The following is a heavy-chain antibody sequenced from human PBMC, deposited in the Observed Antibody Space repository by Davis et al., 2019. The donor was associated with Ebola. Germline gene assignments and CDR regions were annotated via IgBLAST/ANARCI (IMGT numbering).Heavy chain of an antibody. Sequence: GGSLRPSCAAPGFTVSSNYMSWVRQAAGKRLEWVSVIYDHWTACVDFVRGRFIISRDKSNNTLYLEMNSLRVDDTAVYYCATTQWLREFDNWGQGTLVTVSS. V-gene: IGHV3-53*05. J-gene: IGHJ4*02. D-gene: IGHD6-19*01. CDR3: ATTQWLREFDN. CDR2: IYDHWT. CDR1: GFTVSSNY.